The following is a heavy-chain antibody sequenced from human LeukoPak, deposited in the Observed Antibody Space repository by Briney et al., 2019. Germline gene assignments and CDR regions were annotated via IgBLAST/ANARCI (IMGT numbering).Heavy chain of an antibody. CDR1: GFTFNTYG. J-gene: IGHJ6*02. CDR3: AKAVVPHYYYYGMDV. V-gene: IGHV3-23*01. CDR2: ISAGGGTT. Sequence: GGSLRLSCAASGFTFNTYGMSWVRQAPGKGLEWVSSISAGGGTTFHADSVKGRFTISRDKSKNTLYLQMNSLRAEDTAVYYCAKAVVPHYYYYGMDVWGQGTTVTVSS. D-gene: IGHD2-15*01.